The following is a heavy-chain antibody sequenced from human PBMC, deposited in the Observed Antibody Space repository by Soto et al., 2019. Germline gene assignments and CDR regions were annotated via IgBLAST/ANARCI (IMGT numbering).Heavy chain of an antibody. CDR3: ARGYCRGGSCYYLRGMDV. V-gene: IGHV1-69*01. CDR2: IIPIFGTA. CDR1: GGTFSRHA. D-gene: IGHD2-15*01. Sequence: QVQLVQSGAEVRKPGSSVKVSCKASGGTFSRHAISWVRQSPGQGLEWMGGIIPIFGTANHAQKFQGRVTIIADESTSTVYMELSSLRSEDTAMYYCARGYCRGGSCYYLRGMDVWGQGTTVTVSS. J-gene: IGHJ6*02.